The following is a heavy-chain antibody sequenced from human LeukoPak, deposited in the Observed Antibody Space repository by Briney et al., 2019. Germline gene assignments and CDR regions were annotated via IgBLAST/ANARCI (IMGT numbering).Heavy chain of an antibody. CDR2: ISYDGNNK. V-gene: IGHV3-30*03. J-gene: IGHJ4*02. CDR3: ARGADSGYSSDN. D-gene: IGHD3-9*01. CDR1: GYTFTHYG. Sequence: GGSLRLSCVISGYTFTHYGFHWVRQAPGKALEWVAYISYDGNNKYEDSVKGRFTISRDNAKNTVYLQMNSLRAEDTAVYYCARGADSGYSSDNWGQGTLVTVSS.